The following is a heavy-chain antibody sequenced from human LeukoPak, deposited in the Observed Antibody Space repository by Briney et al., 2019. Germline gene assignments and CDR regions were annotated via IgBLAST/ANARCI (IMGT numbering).Heavy chain of an antibody. CDR2: ISYDGSNK. D-gene: IGHD2-21*01. Sequence: GGSLRLSCAASGFTFSSYAMHWVRQAPGKGLEWVAVISYDGSNKYYADSVKGRFTISRDNSKNTLYLQMNSLRAEDTAVYYCARDIRVVVIAIPFDPWGQGTLVTVSS. J-gene: IGHJ5*02. CDR1: GFTFSSYA. CDR3: ARDIRVVVIAIPFDP. V-gene: IGHV3-30-3*01.